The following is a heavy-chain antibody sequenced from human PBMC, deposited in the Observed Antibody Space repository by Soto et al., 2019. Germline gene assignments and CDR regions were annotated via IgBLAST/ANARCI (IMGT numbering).Heavy chain of an antibody. J-gene: IGHJ3*02. CDR2: MSHSGGT. V-gene: IGHV4-34*01. CDR3: ARVERGTATTVVDAFDI. Sequence: QVQLQQWGAGLLKPSETLSLTCAVYGGFVTRGSYYLSWIRQPPGTGLEWIGEMSHSGGTHFNPSLKSRVTISVDTSKNQFTLKMSSVPAADTALYYCARVERGTATTVVDAFDIWGPGTMVTVSS. CDR1: GGFVTRGSYY. D-gene: IGHD1-1*01.